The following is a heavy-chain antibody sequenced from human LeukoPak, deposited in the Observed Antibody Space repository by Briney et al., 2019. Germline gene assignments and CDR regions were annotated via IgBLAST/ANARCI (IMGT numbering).Heavy chain of an antibody. J-gene: IGHJ6*03. CDR3: ARAIFDDFWSGYYRPPMDV. CDR2: INPSGGST. V-gene: IGHV1-46*01. CDR1: GYTFTSYY. Sequence: ASAKVSCKASGYTFTSYYMHWVRQAPGQGLEWMGIINPSGGSTSYAQKFQGRVTMTRDTSTCTVYMELSSLRSEDTAVYYCARAIFDDFWSGYYRPPMDVWGKGTTVTVSS. D-gene: IGHD3-3*01.